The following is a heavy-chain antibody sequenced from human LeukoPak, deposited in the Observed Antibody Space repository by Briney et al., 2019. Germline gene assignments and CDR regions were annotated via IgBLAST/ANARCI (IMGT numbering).Heavy chain of an antibody. CDR2: INPNSGGT. Sequence: ASVKVSCKASGYTFTGYYMHWVRQAPGQGLEWMGWINPNSGGTNYAQKFQGRVTMTRDTSISTAYMELSRLRSDDTAVYYCAREENSSGWYGCAFDIWGQGTMVTVSS. D-gene: IGHD6-19*01. V-gene: IGHV1-2*02. CDR1: GYTFTGYY. J-gene: IGHJ3*02. CDR3: AREENSSGWYGCAFDI.